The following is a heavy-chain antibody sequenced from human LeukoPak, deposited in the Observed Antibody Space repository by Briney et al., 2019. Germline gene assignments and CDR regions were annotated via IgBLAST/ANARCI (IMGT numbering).Heavy chain of an antibody. Sequence: GGSLRLSCAASGFTFDDYAMHWVRQAPGKGLEWVSLISGDGGSTYYADSVKGRFTISRDNSKNSLYLQINSLRTEDTALYYCAKDVAVAGPVGNFDYWGQGTLVTVSS. D-gene: IGHD6-19*01. CDR2: ISGDGGST. V-gene: IGHV3-43*02. J-gene: IGHJ4*02. CDR1: GFTFDDYA. CDR3: AKDVAVAGPVGNFDY.